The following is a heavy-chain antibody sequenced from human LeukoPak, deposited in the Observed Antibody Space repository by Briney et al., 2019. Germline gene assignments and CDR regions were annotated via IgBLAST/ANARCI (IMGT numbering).Heavy chain of an antibody. J-gene: IGHJ4*02. CDR1: GFTFSSHA. CDR2: TRNKAKSYTT. CDR3: ARGHYDSSGYTGLDY. V-gene: IGHV3-72*01. D-gene: IGHD3-22*01. Sequence: PGGSLRLSCVASGFTFSSHAMDWVRQAPGKGLEWVGRTRNKAKSYTTDYAASVKGRFTISRDDSNNSVYLQMNSLKTEDTAVYYCARGHYDSSGYTGLDYWGQGTLVTVSS.